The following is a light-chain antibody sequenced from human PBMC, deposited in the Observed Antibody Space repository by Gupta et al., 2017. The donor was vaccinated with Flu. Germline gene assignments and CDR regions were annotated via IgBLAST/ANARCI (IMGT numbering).Light chain of an antibody. V-gene: IGLV6-57*01. J-gene: IGLJ2*01. CDR1: SGRIVSNY. Sequence: NFILTQPHSMSGSPGKTVTISCTRSSGRIVSNYVQWFQQRPGGSPTTVIYEDDQRPSGVPDRFSGSIDSSSNSASLTISGLKTEDEADDYCQSYDYPVVFGGGTKLTVL. CDR2: EDD. CDR3: QSYDYPVV.